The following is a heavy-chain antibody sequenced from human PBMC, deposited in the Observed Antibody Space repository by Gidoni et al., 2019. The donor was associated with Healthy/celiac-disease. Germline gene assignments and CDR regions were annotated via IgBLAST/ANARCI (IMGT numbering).Heavy chain of an antibody. Sequence: EVQLLESGGGLVQPGGSLRLSCAASGFTFSSYAMSWVRQAPGKGLEWVSAISGSGGSTYYADSVKGRFTISRDNSKNTLYLQMNSLRAEDTAVYYCAKDFFSSFGSTSCYYDYWGQGTLVTVSS. CDR3: AKDFFSSFGSTSCYYDY. D-gene: IGHD2-2*01. V-gene: IGHV3-23*01. CDR2: ISGSGGST. CDR1: GFTFSSYA. J-gene: IGHJ4*02.